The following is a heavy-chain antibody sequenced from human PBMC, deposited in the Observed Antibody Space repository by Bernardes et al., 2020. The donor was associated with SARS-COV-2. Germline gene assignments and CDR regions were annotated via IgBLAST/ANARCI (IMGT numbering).Heavy chain of an antibody. CDR1: GFTFSGQA. CDR3: AKGCSATCYRGDSALELLCIACVTTVRVHPSHPLKPLSSGLSHPVDI. CDR2: ISASGGRT. J-gene: IGHJ3*02. Sequence: VGSLRLSCAASGFTFSGQAMSWVRQAPGKGLEWVSAISASGGRTYYADSVKGRFSISRDNSKNTLFLQMNSLRAEDTALYYCAKGCSATCYRGDSALELLCIACVTTVRVHPSHPLKPLSSGLSHPVDI. V-gene: IGHV3-23*01. D-gene: IGHD2-2*01.